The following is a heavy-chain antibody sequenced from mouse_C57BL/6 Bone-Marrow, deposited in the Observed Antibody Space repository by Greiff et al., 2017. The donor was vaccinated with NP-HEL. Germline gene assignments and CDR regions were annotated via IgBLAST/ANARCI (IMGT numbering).Heavy chain of an antibody. Sequence: EVQLQQSGPELVKPGASVKISCKASGYTFTDYYMNWVKQSHGKSLEWIGDINPNNGGTSYNQKFKGKATLTVDKSSSTAYMELRSLTSEDSAVYYCAGITTVVARNYFDYWGQGTTLTVSS. CDR3: AGITTVVARNYFDY. J-gene: IGHJ2*01. CDR1: GYTFTDYY. V-gene: IGHV1-26*01. CDR2: INPNNGGT. D-gene: IGHD1-1*01.